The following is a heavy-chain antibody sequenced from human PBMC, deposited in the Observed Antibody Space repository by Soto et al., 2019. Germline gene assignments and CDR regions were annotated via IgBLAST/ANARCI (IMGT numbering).Heavy chain of an antibody. CDR2: IYWDDDK. D-gene: IGHD6-19*01. Sequence: QITLKESGPTLVKPTQTLTLTCTFSGFSLSSTRIAVGCIRQPPGKVLEWLALIYWDDDKRYSPFLKSRLTTNKDTPKNPGVLTMSTMGPVDTARYYCAHIVVAGLGYYFDYWGQGTLVTVSS. V-gene: IGHV2-5*02. CDR1: GFSLSSTRIA. CDR3: AHIVVAGLGYYFDY. J-gene: IGHJ4*02.